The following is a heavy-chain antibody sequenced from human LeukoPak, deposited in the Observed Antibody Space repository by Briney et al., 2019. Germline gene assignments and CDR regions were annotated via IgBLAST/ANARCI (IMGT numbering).Heavy chain of an antibody. J-gene: IGHJ3*02. D-gene: IGHD4-17*01. Sequence: GRSLRLSCAASGFTFSSYGMPWVRQAPGKGLEWVAVISYDGSNKYYADSVKGRFTISRDNSKNTLYLQMNSLRAEDTAVYYCARDEGYSDGAFDICGQGTMVTVSS. CDR2: ISYDGSNK. V-gene: IGHV3-30*03. CDR3: ARDEGYSDGAFDI. CDR1: GFTFSSYG.